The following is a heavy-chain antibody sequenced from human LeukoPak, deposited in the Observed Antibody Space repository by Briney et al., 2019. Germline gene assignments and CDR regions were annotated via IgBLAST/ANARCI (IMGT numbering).Heavy chain of an antibody. Sequence: GGSLRLPCAASGFTFSTFAMTWVRQAPGKGLEWVSLISGSGGITYYADSVNGRFTISRDNSKNTLYLQMHSLRAEDTAVYYCAARPGEVAVPFDYWGQGTLVTVSS. CDR1: GFTFSTFA. CDR3: AARPGEVAVPFDY. D-gene: IGHD2-15*01. V-gene: IGHV3-23*01. J-gene: IGHJ4*02. CDR2: ISGSGGIT.